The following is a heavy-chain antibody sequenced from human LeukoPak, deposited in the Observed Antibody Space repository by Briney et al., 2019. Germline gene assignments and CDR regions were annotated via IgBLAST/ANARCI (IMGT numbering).Heavy chain of an antibody. J-gene: IGHJ4*02. D-gene: IGHD3-16*01. CDR2: INLDGSVQ. CDR1: GFIVSSYW. CDR3: AREGGVADY. V-gene: IGHV3-7*01. Sequence: GGSLRLSCATSGFIVSSYWMTWVRQAPGQGLEWVANINLDGSVQWYADSVKGRFTISRDNAKNPVYLQMNSLRAEDTAVYYCAREGGVADYWGQGTLVTVSS.